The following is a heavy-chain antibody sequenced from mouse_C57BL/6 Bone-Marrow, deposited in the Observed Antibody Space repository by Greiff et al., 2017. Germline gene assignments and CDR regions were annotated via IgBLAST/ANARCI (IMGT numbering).Heavy chain of an antibody. V-gene: IGHV1-64*01. J-gene: IGHJ4*01. D-gene: IGHD4-1*01. CDR1: GYTFTSYW. CDR3: AKTGTDYAMDY. CDR2: IHPNSGST. Sequence: QVQLQQPGAELVKPGASVKLSCKASGYTFTSYWMHWGKQRPGQGLEWIGMIHPNSGSTNYNEKFKSKATLTVDKSSSTAYMQLSSLTSEDSAVYYCAKTGTDYAMDYWGQGTSVTVSS.